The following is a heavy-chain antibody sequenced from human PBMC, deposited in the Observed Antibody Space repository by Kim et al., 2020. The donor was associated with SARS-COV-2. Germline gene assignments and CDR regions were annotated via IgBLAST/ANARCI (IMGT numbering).Heavy chain of an antibody. J-gene: IGHJ3*02. CDR1: GGSISSSSYY. V-gene: IGHV4-39*01. CDR2: IYYSGST. D-gene: IGHD6-13*01. Sequence: SETLSLTCTVSGGSISSSSYYWGWIRQPPGKGLEWIGSIYYSGSTYYNPSLKSRVTISVDTSKNQFSLKLSSVTAADTAVYYCARHLYSSSWFDIWGQGTVVTVSS. CDR3: ARHLYSSSWFDI.